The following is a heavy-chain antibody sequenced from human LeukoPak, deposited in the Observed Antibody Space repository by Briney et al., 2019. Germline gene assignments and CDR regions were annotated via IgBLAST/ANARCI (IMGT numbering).Heavy chain of an antibody. J-gene: IGHJ4*02. Sequence: ASVKVSCKASGYTFTSYGISWVRQAPGQGLERMGWISAYNGNTNYAQKLQGRVTMTTDTSTSTAYMELRSLRSDDTAVYYCARDSPFIAAPLPVDYWGQGTLVTVSS. V-gene: IGHV1-18*01. CDR2: ISAYNGNT. CDR3: ARDSPFIAAPLPVDY. D-gene: IGHD6-13*01. CDR1: GYTFTSYG.